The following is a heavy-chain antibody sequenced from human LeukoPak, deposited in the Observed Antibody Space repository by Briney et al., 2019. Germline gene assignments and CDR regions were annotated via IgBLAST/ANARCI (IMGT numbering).Heavy chain of an antibody. D-gene: IGHD3-10*01. Sequence: GGSLRLSCAASGFTFSSYDMSWVRQPPGKGLEWVSIISGSGGSTSYADSVKGRFTISRDISKNTLYLQMNSLRAEDTAVYYCAKSRGSGSYYPSDYWGQGTLVTVSS. J-gene: IGHJ4*02. CDR3: AKSRGSGSYYPSDY. V-gene: IGHV3-23*01. CDR1: GFTFSSYD. CDR2: ISGSGGST.